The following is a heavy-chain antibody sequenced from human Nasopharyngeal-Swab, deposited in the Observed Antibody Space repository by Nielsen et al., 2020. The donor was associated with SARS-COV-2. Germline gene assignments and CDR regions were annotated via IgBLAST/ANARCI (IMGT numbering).Heavy chain of an antibody. CDR1: GFTFSTYP. D-gene: IGHD6-19*01. Sequence: GGSLRLSCAASGFTFSTYPMHWVRQAPGKGLEWVTVVSADGDKKYYADSVKGRFTISRDNSNNTLYLQMNSLRPEDTAFYYCAKARTLISSGWYFDYWGQGTLVTVSS. CDR2: VSADGDKK. CDR3: AKARTLISSGWYFDY. V-gene: IGHV3-30-3*01. J-gene: IGHJ4*02.